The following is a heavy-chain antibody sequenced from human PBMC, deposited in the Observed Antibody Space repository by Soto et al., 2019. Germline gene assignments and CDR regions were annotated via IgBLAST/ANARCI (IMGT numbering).Heavy chain of an antibody. V-gene: IGHV3-23*01. Sequence: GGSLRLSCAASGFTFSSYAMSWVRQAPGKGLEWVSAISGSVGSTYYADSVKGRFTISRDNSKNTLYLQMNSLRAEDTAVYYCAKGSVVVPAAQTLGDYNVDYWGPGTPATVPS. CDR2: ISGSVGST. CDR1: GFTFSSYA. CDR3: AKGSVVVPAAQTLGDYNVDY. J-gene: IGHJ4*02. D-gene: IGHD2-2*01.